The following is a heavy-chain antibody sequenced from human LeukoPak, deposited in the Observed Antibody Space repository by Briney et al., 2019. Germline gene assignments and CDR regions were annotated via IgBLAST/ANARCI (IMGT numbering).Heavy chain of an antibody. CDR3: ARGIHRRVPKENFEY. J-gene: IGHJ4*02. CDR1: GFTFSSYA. CDR2: INSNGGST. D-gene: IGHD4/OR15-4a*01. Sequence: GGSLRLSCVASGFTFSSYAMHWVRQTPGKGLEYVSGINSNGGSTHYANSVKGRFTISRDNAKNSLYLQMNSLRAEDTAVYYCARGIHRRVPKENFEYWGQGTLVTVSS. V-gene: IGHV3-64*01.